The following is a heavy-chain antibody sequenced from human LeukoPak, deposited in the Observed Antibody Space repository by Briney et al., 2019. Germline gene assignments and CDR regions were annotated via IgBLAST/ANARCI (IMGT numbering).Heavy chain of an antibody. V-gene: IGHV3-30*02. D-gene: IGHD2-2*01. CDR1: GFTLSSYG. J-gene: IGHJ1*01. CDR2: IRYDGSNK. Sequence: GGSLRLSCAASGFTLSSYGMHWVRQAPGKGLEWVAFIRYDGSNKYYADSVKGRFTISRDNSKNTLYLQMNSLRAEDTAVYYCAIEYCSSTSCSAEYFQHWGQGTLVTVSS. CDR3: AIEYCSSTSCSAEYFQH.